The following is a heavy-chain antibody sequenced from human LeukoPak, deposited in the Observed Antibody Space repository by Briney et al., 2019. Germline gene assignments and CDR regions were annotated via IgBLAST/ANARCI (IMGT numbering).Heavy chain of an antibody. CDR2: IFYSGST. Sequence: PSETLSLTCTVSGGSISRSSSYWGWIRQSPGKGLEWIGSIFYSGSTYNNPSLKRRATISVDTSKNQVSLKLRSVTGADTAVYYCARDLNWYFDVWGRGTLVTVSS. CDR3: ARDLNWYFDV. CDR1: GGSISRSSSY. V-gene: IGHV4-39*07. J-gene: IGHJ2*01.